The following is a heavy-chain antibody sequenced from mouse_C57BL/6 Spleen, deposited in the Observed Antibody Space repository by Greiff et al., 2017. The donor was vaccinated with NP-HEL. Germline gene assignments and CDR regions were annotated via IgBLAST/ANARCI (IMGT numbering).Heavy chain of an antibody. Sequence: EVQVVESGGGLVQPGGSMKLSCAASGFTFSDAWMDWVRQSPEKGLEWVAEIRNKANNHATYYAESVKGRFTISRDDSKSSVYLQMNSLRAEDTGIYYCTRARIFYAMDYWGQGTSVTVSS. CDR2: IRNKANNHAT. CDR1: GFTFSDAW. V-gene: IGHV6-6*01. J-gene: IGHJ4*01. CDR3: TRARIFYAMDY.